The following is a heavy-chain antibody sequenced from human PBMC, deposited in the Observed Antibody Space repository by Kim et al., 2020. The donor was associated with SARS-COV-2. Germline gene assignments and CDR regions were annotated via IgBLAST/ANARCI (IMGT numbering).Heavy chain of an antibody. V-gene: IGHV3-7*03. CDR2: IKQDGSEK. CDR3: ARGSGWLIHY. Sequence: GGSLRLSCAGYGLTISNYWMNWVRQAPGKGLEWVANIKQDGSEKYYVDSVKGRFAISRDNANNSLFLQMNSLRVEDTAVYYCARGSGWLIHYCVQGTLVSLSS. J-gene: IGHJ4*02. CDR1: GLTISNYW. D-gene: IGHD6-19*01.